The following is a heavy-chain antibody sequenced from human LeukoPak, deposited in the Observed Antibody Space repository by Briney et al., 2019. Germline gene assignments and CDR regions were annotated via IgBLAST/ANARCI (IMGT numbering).Heavy chain of an antibody. J-gene: IGHJ3*02. V-gene: IGHV4-31*03. CDR2: IYYSGST. CDR3: ARHSAGSSSWFDAFDI. D-gene: IGHD6-13*01. Sequence: PSQTLSLTCTVSGGSISSGGYYWSWIRQHPGKGLEWIGYIYYSGSTYYNPSLKSRVIISVDTSKNQFSLKLSSVTAADTAVYHCARHSAGSSSWFDAFDIWGQGTMVTVSS. CDR1: GGSISSGGYY.